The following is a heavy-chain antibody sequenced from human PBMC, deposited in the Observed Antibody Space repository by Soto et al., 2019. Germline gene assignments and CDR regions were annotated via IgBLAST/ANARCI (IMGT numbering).Heavy chain of an antibody. Sequence: SVKVSCKASGGTFSSYAISWVRQAPGQGLEWMGGIIPIFGTANYAQKFQGRVTITADESTSTAYMELSSLRSEDTAVYYCARQWLVRSHFDYWGQGTLVTVSS. CDR3: ARQWLVRSHFDY. D-gene: IGHD6-19*01. CDR1: GGTFSSYA. V-gene: IGHV1-69*13. J-gene: IGHJ4*02. CDR2: IIPIFGTA.